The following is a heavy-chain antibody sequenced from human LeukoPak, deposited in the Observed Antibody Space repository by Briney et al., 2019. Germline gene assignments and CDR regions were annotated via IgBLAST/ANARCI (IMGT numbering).Heavy chain of an antibody. Sequence: GASVKVSCKASGGTFISYAISWVRQAPGQGLEWMGGIIPIFGTANYAQKYQGRVTITADESTSTAYMELSSLRSEDTAVYYCARTWELLPWFDPWGQGTLVTVSS. D-gene: IGHD1-26*01. J-gene: IGHJ5*02. CDR2: IIPIFGTA. V-gene: IGHV1-69*13. CDR3: ARTWELLPWFDP. CDR1: GGTFISYA.